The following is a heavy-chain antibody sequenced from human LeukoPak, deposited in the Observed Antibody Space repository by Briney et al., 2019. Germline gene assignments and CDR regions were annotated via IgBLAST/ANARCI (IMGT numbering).Heavy chain of an antibody. Sequence: GGSLRLSCAASGFTFSSYSMNWVRQAPGKGLEWVSYISSSSSTIYYADSVKGRFTISRDNAKNSLYLQMNSLGVEDTALYFCAKASGDYLGPHRALDIWGQGTQVTVS. J-gene: IGHJ3*02. CDR3: AKASGDYLGPHRALDI. CDR2: ISSSSSTI. V-gene: IGHV3-48*01. D-gene: IGHD4-11*01. CDR1: GFTFSSYS.